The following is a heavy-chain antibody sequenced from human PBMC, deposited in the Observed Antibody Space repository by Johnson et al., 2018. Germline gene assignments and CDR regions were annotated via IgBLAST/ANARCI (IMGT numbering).Heavy chain of an antibody. CDR1: GGSISSSSYY. J-gene: IGHJ1*01. D-gene: IGHD3-22*01. CDR2: IYYSGST. V-gene: IGHV4-39*01. Sequence: QVQLQESGPGLVKPSETLSLTCTVSGGSISSSSYYWGWIRQPPGKGLEWIGGIYYSGSTYYNPSLKSRVSISVDTSKNQFSLKLSSVTAAETAVYYCARQSIYDSSGYYGEYFQHWGQGTLVTVSS. CDR3: ARQSIYDSSGYYGEYFQH.